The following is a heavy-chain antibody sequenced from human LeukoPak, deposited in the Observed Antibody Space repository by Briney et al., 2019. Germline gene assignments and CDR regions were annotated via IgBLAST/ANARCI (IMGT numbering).Heavy chain of an antibody. CDR3: ARSDSGYYYVDY. Sequence: ASVKVSCKASGYTFTSYGISWVRQAPGQGLEWMGWICGYNGNTNYAQNIQGRVTMTTDTSTSTAYMELMGLRSDDTAVYYCARSDSGYYYVDYWGQGTLVTVSS. CDR2: ICGYNGNT. V-gene: IGHV1-18*01. CDR1: GYTFTSYG. J-gene: IGHJ4*02. D-gene: IGHD3-22*01.